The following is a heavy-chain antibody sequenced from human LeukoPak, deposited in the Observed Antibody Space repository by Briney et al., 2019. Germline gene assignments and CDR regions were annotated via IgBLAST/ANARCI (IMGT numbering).Heavy chain of an antibody. D-gene: IGHD2-15*01. V-gene: IGHV4-38-2*02. CDR3: ARDPRIAFDI. J-gene: IGHJ3*02. CDR1: GYSISSGYY. CDR2: INHSGST. Sequence: SETLSLTCTVSGYSISSGYYWGWIRQPPGKGLEWIGEINHSGSTNYNPSLKSRVTISVDTSKNQFSLKLSSVTAADTAVYYFARDPRIAFDIWGQGTMVTVSS.